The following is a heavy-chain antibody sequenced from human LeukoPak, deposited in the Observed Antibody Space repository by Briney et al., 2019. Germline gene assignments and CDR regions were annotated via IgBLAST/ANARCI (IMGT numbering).Heavy chain of an antibody. CDR2: IKGDGGEI. CDR1: GFTFSNYW. Sequence: GGSLRLSCAASGFTFSNYWMRWVRQAPGKGLVWVSGIKGDGGEITYADSVKGRVTIARDNAKNTVYLQLNSLRAEDTAVYYCASESTSRNWYNWGQGTLVTVSS. V-gene: IGHV3-74*03. D-gene: IGHD6-13*01. CDR3: ASESTSRNWYN. J-gene: IGHJ4*02.